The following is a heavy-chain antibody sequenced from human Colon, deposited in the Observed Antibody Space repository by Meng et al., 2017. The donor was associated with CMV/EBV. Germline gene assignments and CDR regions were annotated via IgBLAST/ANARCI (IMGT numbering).Heavy chain of an antibody. Sequence: TVSSYAISWVRQAPGQGLEWMGGIIPIFGTANYAQKFQGRVTITTDESTSTAYLELSSLRSEDTAVYYCARVERITIFGVVNCWFDPWGQGTLVTVSS. CDR2: IIPIFGTA. CDR3: ARVERITIFGVVNCWFDP. J-gene: IGHJ5*02. V-gene: IGHV1-69*05. CDR1: TVSSYA. D-gene: IGHD3-3*01.